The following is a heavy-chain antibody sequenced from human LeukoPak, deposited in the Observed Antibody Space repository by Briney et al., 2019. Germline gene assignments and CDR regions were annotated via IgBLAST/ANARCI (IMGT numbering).Heavy chain of an antibody. D-gene: IGHD3-3*01. CDR3: ARGGRYEFWSGYSLYYFDY. CDR2: INHSGRT. J-gene: IGHJ4*02. CDR1: GGSFSGYY. Sequence: SETLSLTCAVCGGSFSGYYWSWLRQPPGKGLEGVGEINHSGRTKYNPSLKSRVTISVATSKNQFSLKLSSVTAADTAVYYCARGGRYEFWSGYSLYYFDYWGQGTLVTVSS. V-gene: IGHV4-34*01.